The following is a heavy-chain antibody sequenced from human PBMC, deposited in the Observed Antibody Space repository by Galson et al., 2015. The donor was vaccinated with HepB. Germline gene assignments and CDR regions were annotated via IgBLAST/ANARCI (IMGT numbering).Heavy chain of an antibody. CDR1: GFTFSSYA. J-gene: IGHJ4*02. D-gene: IGHD4-17*01. CDR3: AKESETTVTTWADYFDY. Sequence: LRLSCAASGFTFSSYAMSWVRQAPGKGLEWVSAISGSGGSTYYADSVKGRFTISRDNSKNTLYLQMNSLRAEDTAVYYCAKESETTVTTWADYFDYWGQGTLVTVSS. CDR2: ISGSGGST. V-gene: IGHV3-23*01.